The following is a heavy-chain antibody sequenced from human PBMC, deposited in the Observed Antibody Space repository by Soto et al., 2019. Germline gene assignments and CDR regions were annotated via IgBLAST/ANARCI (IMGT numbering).Heavy chain of an antibody. CDR3: ARAFYDILTGLDDHDAFDI. D-gene: IGHD3-9*01. V-gene: IGHV3-13*01. Sequence: GGSLRLSCAASGFTFSRYDMHWVRQATGKGLEWVSGIGIAGDTYYQGSVKGRFTISRENAKSSLYLQMNSLRAEDTAVYYCARAFYDILTGLDDHDAFDIWGQGTMVTVSS. CDR1: GFTFSRYD. CDR2: IGIAGDT. J-gene: IGHJ3*02.